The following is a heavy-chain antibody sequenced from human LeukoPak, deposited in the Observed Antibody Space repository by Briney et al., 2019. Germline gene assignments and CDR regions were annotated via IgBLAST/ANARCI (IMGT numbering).Heavy chain of an antibody. CDR3: ASVVVTHY. J-gene: IGHJ4*02. CDR2: ISYDGSNK. V-gene: IGHV3-30-3*01. D-gene: IGHD2-21*02. CDR1: GFTFSSYA. Sequence: GGSLRLSCAASGFTFSSYAMHWVRQAPGKGLEWVAVISYDGSNKYYADSVKGRFTISRDNAKNSLYLQMNSLRAEDTAVYYCASVVVTHYWGQGTLVTVSS.